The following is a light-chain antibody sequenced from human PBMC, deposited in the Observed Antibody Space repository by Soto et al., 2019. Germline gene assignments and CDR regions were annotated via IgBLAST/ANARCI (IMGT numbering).Light chain of an antibody. CDR2: AAS. J-gene: IGKJ4*01. CDR3: QQSYSTHALT. V-gene: IGKV1-39*01. Sequence: DIPMTQSPSSLSASVGDRVTITCRASQSISHYLNWYQQKPGKAPKLLLYAASSLQSGVPSRFSGSGSGTDFTLTISSLQPEDFATYYCQQSYSTHALTFGGGTTVEIK. CDR1: QSISHY.